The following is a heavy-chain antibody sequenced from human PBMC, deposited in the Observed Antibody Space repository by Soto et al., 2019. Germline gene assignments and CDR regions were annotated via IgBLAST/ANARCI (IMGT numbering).Heavy chain of an antibody. V-gene: IGHV4-30-2*01. CDR1: GDSISSGAYS. CDR3: ARTLDYGGSDGNNWFDP. CDR2: IYARGSS. Sequence: HLQLQESGSGLVRPSQTLSLTCAVSGDSISSGAYSWSWIRQPPGNGLEWIGYIYARGSSYYNPSLKSRVTMSVDRSKNQFSLNLSSVTAAVTAVYFCARTLDYGGSDGNNWFDPWGQGTLVTVSS. D-gene: IGHD4-17*01. J-gene: IGHJ5*02.